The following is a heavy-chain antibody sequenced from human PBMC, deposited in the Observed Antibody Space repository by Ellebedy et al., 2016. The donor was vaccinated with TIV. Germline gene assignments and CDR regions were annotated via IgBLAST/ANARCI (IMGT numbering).Heavy chain of an antibody. CDR3: ARDMSGSSNWFDP. CDR2: INPNSGGT. CDR1: GYTFTGYY. V-gene: IGHV1-2*02. D-gene: IGHD2-15*01. Sequence: AASVKVSCKASGYTFTGYYMHWVRQAPGQGLEWMGWINPNSGGTRYAQKFQGRVTMTRDTSISTVYMELSRLTSDDTAVYYCARDMSGSSNWFDPWGQGTLVTVSS. J-gene: IGHJ5*02.